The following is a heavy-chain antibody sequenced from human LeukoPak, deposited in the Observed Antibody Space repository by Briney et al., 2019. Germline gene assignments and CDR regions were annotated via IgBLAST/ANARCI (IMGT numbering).Heavy chain of an antibody. V-gene: IGHV4-30-2*01. D-gene: IGHD2-21*01. CDR2: IYHSGST. Sequence: SQTLSLTCAVSGGSISSGGYSWSWIRQPPGKGLEWIGYIYHSGSTYYNPSLKSRVTISVGRSKNQFSLKLSSVTAADTAVYYCASSQGYCGGDCFDYWGQGTLVTVSS. J-gene: IGHJ4*02. CDR1: GGSISSGGYS. CDR3: ASSQGYCGGDCFDY.